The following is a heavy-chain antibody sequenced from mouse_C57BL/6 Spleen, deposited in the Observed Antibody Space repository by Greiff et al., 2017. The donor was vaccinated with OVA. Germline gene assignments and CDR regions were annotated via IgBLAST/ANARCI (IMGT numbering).Heavy chain of an antibody. CDR3: TRGELGPFDY. CDR1: GYTFTDYE. Sequence: VKLMESGAELVRPGASVTLSCKASGYTFTDYEMHWVKQTPVHGLEWIGAIDPETGGTAYNQKFKGKAILTADKSSSTAYMELRSLTSEDSAVYYCTRGELGPFDYWGQGTTLTVSS. J-gene: IGHJ2*01. V-gene: IGHV1-15*01. CDR2: IDPETGGT. D-gene: IGHD4-1*01.